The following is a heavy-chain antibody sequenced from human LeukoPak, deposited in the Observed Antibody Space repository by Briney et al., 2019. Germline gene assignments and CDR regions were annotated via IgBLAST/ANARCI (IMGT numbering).Heavy chain of an antibody. J-gene: IGHJ3*02. CDR1: GFPVSSNY. V-gene: IGHV3-53*01. Sequence: PGGSLRLSCAASGFPVSSNYMSWVRQAPGKGLEWVSVIYSGGGTYYADSVKGRFTISRDNSKNTLYLQMNSLRAEDTAVYYCARESEWSSAFDIWGQGTMVTVSS. CDR3: ARESEWSSAFDI. CDR2: IYSGGGT. D-gene: IGHD2-8*01.